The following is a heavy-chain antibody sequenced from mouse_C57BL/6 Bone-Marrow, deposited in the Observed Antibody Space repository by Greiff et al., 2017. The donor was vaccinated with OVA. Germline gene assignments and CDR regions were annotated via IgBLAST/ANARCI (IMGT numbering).Heavy chain of an antibody. CDR2: IRSKSNNYAT. CDR3: VRQGYGSSYWFAY. V-gene: IGHV10-1*01. D-gene: IGHD1-1*01. CDR1: GFSFNTYA. Sequence: EVKLVESGGGLVQPKGSLKLSCAASGFSFNTYAMNWVRQAPGKGLEWVARIRSKSNNYATYYADSVKDRFTISRDESESMLYLQMNNMKTEDTAMYYCVRQGYGSSYWFAYWGQGTLVTVSA. J-gene: IGHJ3*01.